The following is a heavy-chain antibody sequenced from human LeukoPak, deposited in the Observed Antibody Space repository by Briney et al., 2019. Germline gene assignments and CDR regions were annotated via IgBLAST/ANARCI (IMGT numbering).Heavy chain of an antibody. CDR1: GYSISSGYY. Sequence: PSETLSLTCAVSGYSISSGYYWGWIRQPPGKGLEWIGSIYHSVATYYNPSLKSRLTISVDTSKNQFSLKLSSVTAADTALYYCVVSSGYYYLDYWGQGAQVTVSS. J-gene: IGHJ4*02. CDR3: VVSSGYYYLDY. V-gene: IGHV4-38-2*01. CDR2: IYHSVAT. D-gene: IGHD3-22*01.